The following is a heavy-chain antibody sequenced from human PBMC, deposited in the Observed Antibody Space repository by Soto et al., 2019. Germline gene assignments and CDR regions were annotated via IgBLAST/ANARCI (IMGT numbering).Heavy chain of an antibody. CDR1: GGSISSEYYH. CDR3: VREDDGGDRDYYGLDF. Sequence: SETLSLTCIVSGGSISSEYYHWTWIRQSPGKGLEWIGYIHYTGSIMCNPSFKSRLTMAVDTSKNQFSLQLTSVTAADTAVYFCVREDDGGDRDYYGLDFWGQGTTVTVSS. D-gene: IGHD2-21*02. V-gene: IGHV4-30-4*08. J-gene: IGHJ6*02. CDR2: IHYTGSI.